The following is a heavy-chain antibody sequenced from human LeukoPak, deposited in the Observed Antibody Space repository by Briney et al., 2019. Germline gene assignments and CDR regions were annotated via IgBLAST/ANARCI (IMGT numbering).Heavy chain of an antibody. J-gene: IGHJ4*02. CDR2: SSESGGST. CDR3: AKDLDYYGSGSDPVFDY. D-gene: IGHD3-10*01. V-gene: IGHV3-23*01. Sequence: PGGSLRLSCAASGFTFSSYAMSGLRQAPGKGLEGVSASSESGGSTYYAHTVKGRCTISRDNSKTMPYLRMNSLRAEDTAVYYCAKDLDYYGSGSDPVFDYWGQGTLVTASS. CDR1: GFTFSSYA.